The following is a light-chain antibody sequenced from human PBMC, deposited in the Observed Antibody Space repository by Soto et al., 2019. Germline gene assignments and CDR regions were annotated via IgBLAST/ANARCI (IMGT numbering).Light chain of an antibody. CDR2: DAS. J-gene: IGKJ3*01. CDR3: QQSYSSLGFT. CDR1: QSISSW. V-gene: IGKV1-5*01. Sequence: DIQMTQSPSTLSASVGDRVTITCRASQSISSWLAWYQQKPGKAPKLLIYDASSLESGVPSRFSGSGSGTEFTLTITSLQAEDFATYYCQQSYSSLGFTFGPGTKVDL.